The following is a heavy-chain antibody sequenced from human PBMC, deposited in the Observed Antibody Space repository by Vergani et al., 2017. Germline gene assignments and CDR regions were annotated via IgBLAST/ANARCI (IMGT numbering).Heavy chain of an antibody. Sequence: QVQLVESGGGVVQPGGSLRLSCEASGFTFSTYVMHWVRQAPGKGLEWVAYIRHDGSKKFYTESVEGRFTISRDNSNNIVYLQMNSLRDEDTAVFYCAKDITLGEQLAIYYMDVWGKGP. V-gene: IGHV3-30*02. D-gene: IGHD6-6*01. J-gene: IGHJ6*03. CDR1: GFTFSTYV. CDR2: IRHDGSKK. CDR3: AKDITLGEQLAIYYMDV.